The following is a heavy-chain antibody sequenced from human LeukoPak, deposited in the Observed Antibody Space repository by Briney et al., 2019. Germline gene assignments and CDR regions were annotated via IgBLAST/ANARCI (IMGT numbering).Heavy chain of an antibody. CDR1: GFTFRSHA. V-gene: IGHV3-23*01. J-gene: IGHJ4*02. D-gene: IGHD2/OR15-2a*01. Sequence: GGSLRLSCVGSGFTFRSHAMSWVRQAPEKGLEFVSGIYENGGTTYYADSVKGRFSISRDNSKKILYLQMNSLRAEDTAVYYCGKEVERHFDLKYWGQGTLVTVSS. CDR3: GKEVERHFDLKY. CDR2: IYENGGTT.